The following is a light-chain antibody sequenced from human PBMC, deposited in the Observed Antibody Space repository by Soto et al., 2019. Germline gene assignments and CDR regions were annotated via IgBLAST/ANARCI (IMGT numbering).Light chain of an antibody. CDR2: GAS. V-gene: IGKV3-15*01. Sequence: EIVLTQSPATLSVSPGERATLSCRASQSISSNLAWYQQKPGQAPRLLIYGASTRATGIPARFSGSGSGTEFTFTISRLQSEDFAVYYCQQYNNWPPWTFGQGTKVDIK. J-gene: IGKJ1*01. CDR3: QQYNNWPPWT. CDR1: QSISSN.